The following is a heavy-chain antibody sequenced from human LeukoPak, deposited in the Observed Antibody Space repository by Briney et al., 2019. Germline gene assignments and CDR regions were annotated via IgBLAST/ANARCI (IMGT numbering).Heavy chain of an antibody. Sequence: SETLSLTCTVSGGSISSYYWSWIRQPAGKGLEWIRRIYTSGSTNYNPSLKSRVTMSVDTSKNQFSLKLSSVTAADTAVYYCARDGNIVVVPDASKAFDIWGQGTMVTVSS. D-gene: IGHD2-2*01. J-gene: IGHJ3*02. CDR2: IYTSGST. CDR1: GGSISSYY. V-gene: IGHV4-4*07. CDR3: ARDGNIVVVPDASKAFDI.